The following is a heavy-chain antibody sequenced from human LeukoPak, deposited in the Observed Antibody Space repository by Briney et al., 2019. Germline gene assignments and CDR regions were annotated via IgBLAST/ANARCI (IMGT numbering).Heavy chain of an antibody. CDR2: IYYSGST. Sequence: SETLSLTCTVSGGSISSSSYYWGWIRQPPGKGLEWIGSIYYSGSTYYNPSLKSRVTISVDTSKNQFSLKLSSVTAADTAVYYCARVITTGWDYFDYWGQGTLVTVSS. D-gene: IGHD4-17*01. CDR3: ARVITTGWDYFDY. V-gene: IGHV4-39*07. J-gene: IGHJ4*02. CDR1: GGSISSSSYY.